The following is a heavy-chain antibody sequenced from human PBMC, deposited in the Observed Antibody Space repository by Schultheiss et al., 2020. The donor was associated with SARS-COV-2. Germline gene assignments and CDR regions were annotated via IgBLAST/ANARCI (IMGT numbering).Heavy chain of an antibody. CDR2: IYYSGST. J-gene: IGHJ4*02. Sequence: SETLSLTCTVSGGSISSSSYYWGWIRQPPGKGLEWIGYIYYSGSTNFNPSLKSRVTISVDTSKNQFSLKLTSVTAADTAIYYCARGDYTYGRFDYWGQGTLVTVSS. V-gene: IGHV4-61*05. CDR1: GGSISSSSYY. CDR3: ARGDYTYGRFDY. D-gene: IGHD5-18*01.